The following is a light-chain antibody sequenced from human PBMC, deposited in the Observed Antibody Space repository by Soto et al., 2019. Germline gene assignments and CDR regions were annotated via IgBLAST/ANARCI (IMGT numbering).Light chain of an antibody. V-gene: IGLV1-47*01. Sequence: QSVLTQPPSASGTPGQRVTISCSGSSSNIGSDYVYWYQQFPGTAPKLLIYRNNQRPSGVPDRFSGSKSGTSASLAISGLRSEHEADYYCAAWDDSLSGYVFGTGTKLTVL. CDR1: SSNIGSDY. CDR2: RNN. J-gene: IGLJ1*01. CDR3: AAWDDSLSGYV.